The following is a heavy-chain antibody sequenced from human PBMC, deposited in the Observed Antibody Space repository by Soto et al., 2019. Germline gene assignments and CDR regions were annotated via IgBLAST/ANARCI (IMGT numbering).Heavy chain of an antibody. J-gene: IGHJ4*02. V-gene: IGHV1-18*01. CDR2: ISAYNGNT. CDR3: AREGYCISTSCYASALDY. D-gene: IGHD2-2*01. CDR1: GYTFTSYG. Sequence: QVQLVQSGAEVKKPGASVKVSCKASGYTFTSYGISWVRQAPGQGLEWMGWISAYNGNTDYPQKLQGRVTMTTDTSPSTAYMELRSLRSDDTAVYYWAREGYCISTSCYASALDYWGQGTLVTVSS.